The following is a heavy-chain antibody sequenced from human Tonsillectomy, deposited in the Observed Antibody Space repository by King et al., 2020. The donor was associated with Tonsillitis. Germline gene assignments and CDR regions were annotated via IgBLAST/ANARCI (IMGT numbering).Heavy chain of an antibody. Sequence: LVQSGGDLVQPGGSLRLSCAASGFAFSTSSMNWVRQAPGKGLEWLSYISSTANSVYYADSVKGRFTISRDNAENSLHLHMNSLRTEDTAVYYCTRGRGYDDFDIWGRGTKVIVSS. J-gene: IGHJ3*02. CDR1: GFAFSTSS. V-gene: IGHV3-48*01. CDR3: TRGRGYDDFDI. CDR2: ISSTANSV. D-gene: IGHD3-10*01.